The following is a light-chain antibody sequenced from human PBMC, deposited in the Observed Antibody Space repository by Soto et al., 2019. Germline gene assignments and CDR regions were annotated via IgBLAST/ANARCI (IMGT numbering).Light chain of an antibody. J-gene: IGKJ1*01. Sequence: EIVLTQSPGTLSLSPGERATLSCRAGQSVSSNYLAWCQQKPGPVRRVLIFGASISATRILDSFRGSGCGADLTLTITRREPEDSAVYFCLRYSSSNWTFGQGTKVDI. CDR2: GAS. CDR3: LRYSSSNWT. CDR1: QSVSSNY. V-gene: IGKV3-20*01.